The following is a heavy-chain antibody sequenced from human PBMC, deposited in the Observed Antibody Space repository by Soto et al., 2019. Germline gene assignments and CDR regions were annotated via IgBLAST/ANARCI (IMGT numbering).Heavy chain of an antibody. CDR2: IYYSGST. D-gene: IGHD2-2*01. J-gene: IGHJ4*02. Sequence: SETLSLTCTVSGGSISSSSYYWGWIRQPPGKGLEWIGSIYYSGSTYYNPSLKSRVTISVATSKNQFSLKLSSVTAADTAVYYCARKHYCSSTSCYGGPFYFDYWGQGTLVTVSS. V-gene: IGHV4-39*01. CDR3: ARKHYCSSTSCYGGPFYFDY. CDR1: GGSISSSSYY.